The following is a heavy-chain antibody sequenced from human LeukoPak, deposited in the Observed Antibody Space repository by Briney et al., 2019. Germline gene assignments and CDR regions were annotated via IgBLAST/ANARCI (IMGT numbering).Heavy chain of an antibody. CDR3: AKQWLTRGEFDY. Sequence: GASVKVSCKASGYTFTGYYMHWVRQAPGQGLEWMGWINPNSGGTNYAQKLQGRVTMTRDTSISTAYMELSRLRSDDTAVYYCAKQWLTRGEFDYWGQGTLVTVSS. CDR1: GYTFTGYY. V-gene: IGHV1-2*02. CDR2: INPNSGGT. J-gene: IGHJ4*02. D-gene: IGHD6-19*01.